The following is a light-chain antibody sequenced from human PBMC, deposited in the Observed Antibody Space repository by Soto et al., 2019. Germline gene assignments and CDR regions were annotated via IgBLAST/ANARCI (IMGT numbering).Light chain of an antibody. CDR1: SSDVGGYNY. CDR2: EVS. Sequence: QSVLTQPPSASGSPGQSVTISCTGTSSDVGGYNYVSWYQQHPGKAPKLMIYEVSKRPSGVPDRFSGSKSGNTASLTVSGLQAEDEADYYRSSYAGSTVVFGGGTKVTVL. V-gene: IGLV2-8*01. CDR3: SSYAGSTVV. J-gene: IGLJ2*01.